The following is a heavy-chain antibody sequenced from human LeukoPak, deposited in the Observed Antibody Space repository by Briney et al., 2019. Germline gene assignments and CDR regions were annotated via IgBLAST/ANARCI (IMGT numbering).Heavy chain of an antibody. CDR2: IRSKAYGETA. D-gene: IGHD5-12*01. V-gene: IGHV3-49*03. CDR3: ASRGYSGRFDY. CDR1: GFTFGDYA. J-gene: IGHJ4*02. Sequence: GGSLRLSCTASGFTFGDYAMSWIRQAPGKGLEWVGFIRSKAYGETADYAASVKGRFTISRDDSKAIAYLQMNSLKTEDTAVYYCASRGYSGRFDYWGQGTLVTVSS.